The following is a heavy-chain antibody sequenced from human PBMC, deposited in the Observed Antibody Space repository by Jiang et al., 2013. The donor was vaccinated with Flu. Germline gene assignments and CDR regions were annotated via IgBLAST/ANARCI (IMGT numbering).Heavy chain of an antibody. Sequence: LLKPSETLSLTCVVYGGSFNYYSWSWIRQPPGKGLEWIGEISHSGSTNYNPSLKSRVTMSVDTSKNQFSLKLSSVTAADTAFYYCARRTSDLVFPPYFDYWGQGTLVTVSS. CDR3: ARRTSDLVFPPYFDY. CDR2: ISHSGST. V-gene: IGHV4-34*01. J-gene: IGHJ4*02. CDR1: GGSFNYYS. D-gene: IGHD3-3*01.